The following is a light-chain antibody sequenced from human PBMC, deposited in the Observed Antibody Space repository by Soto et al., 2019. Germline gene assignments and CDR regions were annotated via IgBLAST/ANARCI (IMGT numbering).Light chain of an antibody. V-gene: IGLV2-23*03. CDR1: SSDVGSYNL. CDR2: EGS. J-gene: IGLJ1*01. CDR3: CSYAGSSTFV. Sequence: QSALTQPASVSGSPGQSITISCTGTSSDVGSYNLVSWYQQHPGKAPELMIYEGSKLPSGVSNRFYGSKSGNTASLTISGLQAEDEADYYCCSYAGSSTFVFGTGTKLTVL.